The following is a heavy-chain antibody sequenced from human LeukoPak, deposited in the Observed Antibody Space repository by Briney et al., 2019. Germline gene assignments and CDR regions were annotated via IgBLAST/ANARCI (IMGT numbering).Heavy chain of an antibody. Sequence: GGSLRRSCAASGFTFSSYSMNWVRQAPGRGLEWVSSISSSSSYIYYADSVKGRFTISRDNSKNTLYLQMNSLRAEDTAVYYCAKALNYDFWSGYPNTEYYFDYWGQGTLVTVSS. J-gene: IGHJ4*02. CDR3: AKALNYDFWSGYPNTEYYFDY. CDR2: ISSSSSYI. V-gene: IGHV3-21*04. D-gene: IGHD3-3*01. CDR1: GFTFSSYS.